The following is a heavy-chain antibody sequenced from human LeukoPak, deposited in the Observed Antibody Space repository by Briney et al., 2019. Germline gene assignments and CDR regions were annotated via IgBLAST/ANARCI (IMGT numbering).Heavy chain of an antibody. V-gene: IGHV4-34*01. CDR3: ARVRQTGRPVDV. D-gene: IGHD3-10*01. CDR1: GGSFSGYY. J-gene: IGHJ6*04. Sequence: SETLSLTCAVYGGSFSGYYWSWIRQPPGKGLEWIGEINHSGSTNYNPSLKSRVTISVDTSKNQFSLKLSSVTAADTAVYYCARVRQTGRPVDVWGKGTTVTVSS. CDR2: INHSGST.